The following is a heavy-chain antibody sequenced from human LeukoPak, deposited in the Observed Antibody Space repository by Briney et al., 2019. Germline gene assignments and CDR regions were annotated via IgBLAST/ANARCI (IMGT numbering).Heavy chain of an antibody. Sequence: SETLSLTCAVSGYSISSGYYWGWIRQPPGEGLEWIGSIHHSGSTYYNPSLKSRVTISVDTSKNQFSLKLSSVTAADTAVYYRARHHGGGSGSYYTYWGQGTLVTVSS. J-gene: IGHJ4*02. CDR2: IHHSGST. CDR1: GYSISSGYY. CDR3: ARHHGGGSGSYYTY. V-gene: IGHV4-38-2*01. D-gene: IGHD3-10*01.